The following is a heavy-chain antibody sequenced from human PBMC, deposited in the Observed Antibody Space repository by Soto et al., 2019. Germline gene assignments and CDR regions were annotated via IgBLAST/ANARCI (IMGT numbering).Heavy chain of an antibody. V-gene: IGHV4-61*01. CDR3: ARDYGYSYGAYYYYYGMDV. D-gene: IGHD5-18*01. CDR2: IYYSGST. CDR1: GGSVSSGSYY. Sequence: QVQLQESGPGLVKPSETLSLTCTVSGGSVSSGSYYWSWIRQPPGKGLEWIGYIYYSGSTNYNPSLMSRVTISVDTSKNQFSLKLSSVTAADTAVYYCARDYGYSYGAYYYYYGMDVWGQGTTVTVSS. J-gene: IGHJ6*02.